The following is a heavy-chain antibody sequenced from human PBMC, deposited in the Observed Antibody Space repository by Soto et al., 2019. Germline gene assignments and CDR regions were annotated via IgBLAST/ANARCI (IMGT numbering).Heavy chain of an antibody. Sequence: EVHLVASGGGLVQPGRSLRLSCAASGFRFDDYAIHWVRQAPGKGLEWVAAIGWDGGNIAYADSVKGRFTISRDNSRKSLYLEIDSLRVEDTSVSFCARVMAAYNWNGQFDLWGQGTLVTVSS. D-gene: IGHD1-20*01. CDR3: ARVMAAYNWNGQFDL. V-gene: IGHV3-9*01. CDR1: GFRFDDYA. J-gene: IGHJ5*02. CDR2: IGWDGGNI.